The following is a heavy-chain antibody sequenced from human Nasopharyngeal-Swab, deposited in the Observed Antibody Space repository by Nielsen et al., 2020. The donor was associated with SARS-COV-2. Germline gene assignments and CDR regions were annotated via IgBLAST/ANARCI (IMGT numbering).Heavy chain of an antibody. J-gene: IGHJ4*02. V-gene: IGHV4-34*01. CDR2: INHSGST. D-gene: IGHD6-13*01. Sequence: RQAPGKGLEWIGEINHSGSTNYNPSLKSRVTISVDTSKNQFSLKLSSVTAADTAAYYCARGPTQQLVRDYWGQGTLVTVSS. CDR3: ARGPTQQLVRDY.